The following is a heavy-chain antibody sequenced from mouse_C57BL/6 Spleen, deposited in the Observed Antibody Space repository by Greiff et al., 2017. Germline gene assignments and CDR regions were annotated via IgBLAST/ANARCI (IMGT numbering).Heavy chain of an antibody. CDR1: GYTFTSYW. D-gene: IGHD2-5*01. J-gene: IGHJ4*01. V-gene: IGHV1-53*01. CDR3: ASGDSNYEMDAMDY. CDR2: INPSNGGT. Sequence: QVQLKQPGTELVKPGASVKLSCKASGYTFTSYWMHWVKQRPGQGLEWIGNINPSNGGTNYNEKFKSKATLTVDKSSSTAYMLLSSLTSEDSAVYYCASGDSNYEMDAMDYWGQGTSVTVSS.